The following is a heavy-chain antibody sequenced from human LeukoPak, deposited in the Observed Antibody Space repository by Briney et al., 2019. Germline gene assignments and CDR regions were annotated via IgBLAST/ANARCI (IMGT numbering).Heavy chain of an antibody. V-gene: IGHV1-8*01. D-gene: IGHD6-19*01. CDR3: ARGGQWLVMYYFDY. Sequence: GASAKVSCKASGYTFTSYDINWVRQATGQGLEWMGRMNPNSGNTGYAQKFQGRVTMTRNTSISTAYMELSSLRSEDTAVYYCARGGQWLVMYYFDYWGQGTLVTVSS. J-gene: IGHJ4*02. CDR2: MNPNSGNT. CDR1: GYTFTSYD.